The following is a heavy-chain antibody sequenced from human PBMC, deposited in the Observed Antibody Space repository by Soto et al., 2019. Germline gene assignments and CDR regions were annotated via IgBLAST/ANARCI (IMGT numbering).Heavy chain of an antibody. CDR2: SSNSGSFT. CDR1: GFTFSDHY. Sequence: GGSLRLSCLASGFTFSDHYMSWSRQAPGKGLEWIGYSSNSGSFTRYADSVKGRFSISRDNAKNSLYLQINSLRGDDTAIYYCVRSGDNYNLLDYWGQGTPVTVSS. J-gene: IGHJ4*02. V-gene: IGHV3-11*06. CDR3: VRSGDNYNLLDY. D-gene: IGHD1-1*01.